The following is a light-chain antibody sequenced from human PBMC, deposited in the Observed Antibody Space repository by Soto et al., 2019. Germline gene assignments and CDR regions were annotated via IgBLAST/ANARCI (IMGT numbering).Light chain of an antibody. Sequence: QSALTQPASVSGSPGQSITISCTGTSSDVGRYNYVSWFQQHPGKAPKLMIFEVSTRPSGVSNRFSGSKSGNTSSLTISGRQIEYEADYYCCSYTSRNSAVFGGGTKLTVL. V-gene: IGLV2-14*01. J-gene: IGLJ2*01. CDR2: EVS. CDR3: CSYTSRNSAV. CDR1: SSDVGRYNY.